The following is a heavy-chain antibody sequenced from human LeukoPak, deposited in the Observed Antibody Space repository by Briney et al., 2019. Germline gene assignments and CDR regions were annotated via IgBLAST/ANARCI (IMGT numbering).Heavy chain of an antibody. CDR1: GFTFSSYA. Sequence: GGSLRLSCAASGFTFSSYAMSWVRQAPGKGLEWVSAISGSSTYIYYADSVKGRFTISRDNARNSLYLQMNSLRAEDTAVYYCARARYCTNGVCYFDAFDIWGQGTIVTVSS. V-gene: IGHV3-21*01. J-gene: IGHJ3*02. CDR3: ARARYCTNGVCYFDAFDI. CDR2: ISGSSTYI. D-gene: IGHD2-8*01.